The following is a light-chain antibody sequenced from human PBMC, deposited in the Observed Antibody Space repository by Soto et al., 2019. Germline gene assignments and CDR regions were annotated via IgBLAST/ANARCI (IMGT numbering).Light chain of an antibody. CDR1: GSDVGGYNY. V-gene: IGLV2-11*01. J-gene: IGLJ1*01. CDR3: CSYAGSYTYV. Sequence: QSVLTQPRSVSGSPGQSVTISCTGTGSDVGGYNYVSWYQQYPDKAPKVMIYDVTKRPAGVPDRFSGSKSGNTASLTISGLQADDEADYYCCSYAGSYTYVFGTGTKVTV. CDR2: DVT.